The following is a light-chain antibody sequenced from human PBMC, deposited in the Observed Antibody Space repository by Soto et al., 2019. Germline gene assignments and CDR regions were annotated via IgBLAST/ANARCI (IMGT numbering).Light chain of an antibody. Sequence: DIQMTQSPSTLSASVGDRVTITCRASQSISSRLAWYQQKPGKAPKILIYDASNLESGVPSRFSGGGSGTEVTLTISSLQPDDFATYYCQQYNSYSLTFGGGTKVEIK. CDR3: QQYNSYSLT. V-gene: IGKV1-5*01. CDR2: DAS. J-gene: IGKJ4*01. CDR1: QSISSR.